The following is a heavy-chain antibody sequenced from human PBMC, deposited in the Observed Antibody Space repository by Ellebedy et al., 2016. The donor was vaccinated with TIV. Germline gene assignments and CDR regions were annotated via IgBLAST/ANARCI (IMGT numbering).Heavy chain of an antibody. Sequence: AASVKVSCKASGYTFTSYGISWVRQAPGQGLEWMGWISAYSGNTNYAQKLQGRVTITTDTSTSPAYMELRSLRSDDTAVYYCARDEDFWSGHFDYWGQGTLVTVSS. CDR1: GYTFTSYG. CDR2: ISAYSGNT. V-gene: IGHV1-18*01. J-gene: IGHJ4*02. CDR3: ARDEDFWSGHFDY. D-gene: IGHD3-3*01.